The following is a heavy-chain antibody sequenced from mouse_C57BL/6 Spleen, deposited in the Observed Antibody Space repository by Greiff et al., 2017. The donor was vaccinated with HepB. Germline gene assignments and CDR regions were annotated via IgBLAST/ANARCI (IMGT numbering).Heavy chain of an antibody. Sequence: VQLQQSGPELVKPGASVKISCKASGYAFSSSWMNWVKQRPGKGLEWIGRIYPGDGDTNYNGKFKGKATLTADKSSSTAYMQLSSLTSEDSAVYFCARVLSLYYFDYWGQGTTLTVSS. CDR3: ARVLSLYYFDY. J-gene: IGHJ2*01. CDR1: GYAFSSSW. CDR2: IYPGDGDT. V-gene: IGHV1-82*01.